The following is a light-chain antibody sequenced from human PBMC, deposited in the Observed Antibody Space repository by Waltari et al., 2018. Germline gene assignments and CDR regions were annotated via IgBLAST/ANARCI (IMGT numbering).Light chain of an antibody. Sequence: QSVLTQPPSVSGAPGQRVTISCTGSGSNIGAGYDVHWYQQLPRAAPKLLIYGSTSRPLGVPARFFGSTSGTSASLAIIGLQAEDEADYYCQSYDTSLSVVFGGGTKLTVL. V-gene: IGLV1-40*01. J-gene: IGLJ3*02. CDR1: GSNIGAGYD. CDR3: QSYDTSLSVV. CDR2: GST.